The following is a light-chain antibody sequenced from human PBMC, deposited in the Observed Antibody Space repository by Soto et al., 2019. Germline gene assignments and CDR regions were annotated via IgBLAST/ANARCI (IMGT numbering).Light chain of an antibody. Sequence: EIVFTESPATLSLSPGERATLSCRASQSVSSNLAWYQQKPGQAPRLLIYDASNRATGIPARFSGSGSGTDFTLTIINLEPEDFAVYYCQQRSNWPTFGQGTKVDIK. J-gene: IGKJ1*01. CDR3: QQRSNWPT. CDR2: DAS. V-gene: IGKV3-11*01. CDR1: QSVSSN.